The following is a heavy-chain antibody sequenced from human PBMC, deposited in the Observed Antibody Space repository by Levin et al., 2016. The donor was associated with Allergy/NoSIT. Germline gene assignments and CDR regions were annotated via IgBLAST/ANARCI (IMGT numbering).Heavy chain of an antibody. CDR3: ARAMAVAQTTYSSNIDY. J-gene: IGHJ4*02. CDR2: ISSSSSYI. Sequence: WIRQPPGKGLEWVSSISSSSSYIYYADSVKGRFTISRDNAKNSLYLQMNSLRAEDTAVYYCARAMAVAQTTYSSNIDYWGQGTLVTVSS. V-gene: IGHV3-21*01. D-gene: IGHD2-8*01.